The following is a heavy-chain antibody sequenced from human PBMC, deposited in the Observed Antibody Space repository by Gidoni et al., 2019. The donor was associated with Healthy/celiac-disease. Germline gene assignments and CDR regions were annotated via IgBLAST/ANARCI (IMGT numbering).Heavy chain of an antibody. D-gene: IGHD3-10*01. V-gene: IGHV1-8*01. CDR2: MNPTSGNT. CDR1: GYTVTSYD. Sequence: QAQLVQSGAEVKKPGASVKVSCKASGYTVTSYDINWVRQATGQGLEWMGWMNPTSGNTGYAQKFQRRVTMTRNTSIRTAYMELSSLRSEDTAVYYCARGARGPGWFDPWGQGTLVTVSS. CDR3: ARGARGPGWFDP. J-gene: IGHJ5*02.